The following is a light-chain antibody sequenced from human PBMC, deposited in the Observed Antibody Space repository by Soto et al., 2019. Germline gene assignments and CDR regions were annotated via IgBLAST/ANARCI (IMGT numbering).Light chain of an antibody. Sequence: QSVLPQPASVSGSPGQSITISCTGTSSDVGGYNYVSWYQQHPGKAPKLMIYDVSKRPSGVSNRFSGSKSGNTASLTISGLQAEDEADYYCSSYISSSTLNVFGTGTKVTVL. CDR2: DVS. CDR1: SSDVGGYNY. V-gene: IGLV2-14*01. J-gene: IGLJ1*01. CDR3: SSYISSSTLNV.